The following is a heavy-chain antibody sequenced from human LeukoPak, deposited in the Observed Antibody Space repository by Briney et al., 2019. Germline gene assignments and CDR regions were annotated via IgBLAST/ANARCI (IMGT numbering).Heavy chain of an antibody. CDR1: GGPISGYY. V-gene: IGHV4-59*08. CDR3: ARLSSSWHFDY. D-gene: IGHD6-13*01. CDR2: IYYTGRT. Sequence: SETLSLTCTVSGGPISGYYWSWIRQPPGKGLQYIGYIYYTGRTYYNPSLKSRVTISVDTSKNQFSLKLSSVTAADTAVYYCARLSSSWHFDYWGQGTLVTVSS. J-gene: IGHJ4*02.